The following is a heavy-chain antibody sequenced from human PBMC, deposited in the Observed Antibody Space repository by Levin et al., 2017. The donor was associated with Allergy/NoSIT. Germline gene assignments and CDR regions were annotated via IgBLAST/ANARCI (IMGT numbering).Heavy chain of an antibody. V-gene: IGHV3-23*01. D-gene: IGHD3-16*01. CDR1: GFTFSSYA. J-gene: IGHJ4*02. CDR3: AKDGLYDYIWGSYYFDY. CDR2: ISGSGGST. Sequence: GESLKISCAASGFTFSSYAMSWVRQAPGKGLEWVSAISGSGGSTYYADSVKGRFTISRDNSKNTLYLQMNSLRAEDTAVYYCAKDGLYDYIWGSYYFDYWGQGTLVTVSS.